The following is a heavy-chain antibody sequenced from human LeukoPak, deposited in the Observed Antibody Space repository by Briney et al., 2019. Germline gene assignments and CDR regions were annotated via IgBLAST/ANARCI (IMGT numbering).Heavy chain of an antibody. J-gene: IGHJ5*02. D-gene: IGHD3-16*01. CDR3: VRGPGRGYALEP. V-gene: IGHV4-4*08. Sequence: SETLSLTCAVSSGSICNSYCSWARQPPGKGLEFIGYISTGGDINYNPSLRSRATVSINTSNNQLFLTLTSVTTADTAVYFCVRGPGRGYALEPWGQGSLVTVSS. CDR1: SGSICNSY. CDR2: ISTGGDI.